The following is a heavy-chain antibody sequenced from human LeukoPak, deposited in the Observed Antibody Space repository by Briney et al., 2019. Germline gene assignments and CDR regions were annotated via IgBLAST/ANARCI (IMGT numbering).Heavy chain of an antibody. D-gene: IGHD2-15*01. CDR3: ARWVVAATGSYNRFDP. J-gene: IGHJ5*02. CDR2: IYPGDSDT. V-gene: IGHV5-51*03. CDR1: GYSFTSYW. Sequence: GESLKISCKGSGYSFTSYWIGWVRQMPGKGLEWMGIIYPGDSDTRYSPSFQGQVTISADKSISTAYLQWSSLKASDTAMYYCARWVVAATGSYNRFDPWGQGTLVTVSS.